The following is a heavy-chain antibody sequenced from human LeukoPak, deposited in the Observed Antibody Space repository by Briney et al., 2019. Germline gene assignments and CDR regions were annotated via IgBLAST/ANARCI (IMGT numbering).Heavy chain of an antibody. J-gene: IGHJ6*02. D-gene: IGHD2-21*02. CDR1: GYTFTIYG. V-gene: IGHV1-18*01. CDR2: ISAYNGNT. CDR3: ARLTLYCGGDWHWRHYYYGMDV. Sequence: AASVTVSFKASGYTFTIYGISWVRQAPGQGLAWMGWISAYNGNTNYAQKLQGRVTMTTDTSTSTAYMELRSLRSDDTAVYYCARLTLYCGGDWHWRHYYYGMDVWGQGTTVTVSS.